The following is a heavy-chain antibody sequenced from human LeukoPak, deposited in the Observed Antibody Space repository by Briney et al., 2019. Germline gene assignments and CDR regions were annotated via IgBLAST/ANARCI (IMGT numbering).Heavy chain of an antibody. J-gene: IGHJ5*02. V-gene: IGHV3-74*01. CDR2: IRSDGTIT. CDR1: GFTFSRYW. D-gene: IGHD5-24*01. Sequence: GGSLRLSCAASGFTFSRYWMHWVRQAPGKGLVWVARIRSDGTITSYADSVKGRFTISRDNAKNTLYLQMNSLRAEDTAVYYCARDIKDGVSWGQGTLVTVSS. CDR3: ARDIKDGVS.